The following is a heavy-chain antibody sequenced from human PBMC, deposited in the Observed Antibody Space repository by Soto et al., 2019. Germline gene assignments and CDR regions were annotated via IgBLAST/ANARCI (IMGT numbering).Heavy chain of an antibody. CDR2: MIPNNGNA. CDR1: GYTFTSYD. J-gene: IGHJ6*02. CDR3: ARTTYCGMDV. Sequence: QVQLVQSGAEMKKPGASVKVSCKPSGYTFTSYDINWVRQSPGQGLEWMGWMIPNNGNAGYAQKFQGRVTMTRNTSINTAYMELSSLRCEDTAVYYCARTTYCGMDVWGQGTTVTVSS. D-gene: IGHD1-1*01. V-gene: IGHV1-8*01.